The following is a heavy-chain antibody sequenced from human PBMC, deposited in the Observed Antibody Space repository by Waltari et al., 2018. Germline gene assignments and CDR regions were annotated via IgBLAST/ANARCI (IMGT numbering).Heavy chain of an antibody. J-gene: IGHJ4*02. Sequence: QVHLQGSGPRLVKPSEPLSLTCSVSGGSITNHFWSWVRQPPGKGLEWIGYIYYSGSTYYNPSLMSRVTISADTSENQFSLKMTSVTAADTAVYYCARVYYYDSSGYYLDSWGQGTLVTVSA. CDR1: GGSITNHF. D-gene: IGHD3-22*01. CDR2: IYYSGST. V-gene: IGHV4-59*11. CDR3: ARVYYYDSSGYYLDS.